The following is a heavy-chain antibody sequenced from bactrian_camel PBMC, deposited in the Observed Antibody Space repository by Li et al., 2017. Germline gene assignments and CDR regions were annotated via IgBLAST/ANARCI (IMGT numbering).Heavy chain of an antibody. J-gene: IGHJ4*01. D-gene: IGHD5*01. V-gene: IGHV3S53*01. Sequence: VQLVESGGGSVQAGGSLKLSCTGFEYINNVVCMAWFRQGQGMEREMVSTINSVGKTYYLDSVKGRFTISQDNAKTTAYLQMDSLKPEDTAVYYCAYDLRRYCDLKVRTTRTRKYGQGTQVTVS. CDR2: INSVGKT. CDR1: EYINNVVC.